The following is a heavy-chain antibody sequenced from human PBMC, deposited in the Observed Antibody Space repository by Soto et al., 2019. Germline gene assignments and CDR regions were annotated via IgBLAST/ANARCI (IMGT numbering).Heavy chain of an antibody. CDR3: ARGYGDYQFVDY. V-gene: IGHV3-33*01. D-gene: IGHD4-17*01. Sequence: QVQLVESGGGVVQPGRSLRLSCAASGFTFSSYGMHWVRQAPGKGLEWVAVIWYDGSNKYYADSVKGRFTISRDNSKNTLYLQMNSLRAEDTAVYYCARGYGDYQFVDYWGQGTLVTVSS. CDR2: IWYDGSNK. J-gene: IGHJ4*02. CDR1: GFTFSSYG.